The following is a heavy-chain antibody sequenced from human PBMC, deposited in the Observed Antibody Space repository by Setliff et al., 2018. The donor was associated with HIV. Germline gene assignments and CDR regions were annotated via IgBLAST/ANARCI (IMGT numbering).Heavy chain of an antibody. J-gene: IGHJ6*02. CDR3: ARLGSGWSDSYYYAMDI. CDR2: ISPNFVHT. CDR1: GSTFTTYG. D-gene: IGHD6-19*01. Sequence: GASVKVSCKASGSTFTTYGISWVRQAPGHGLEWMGWISPNFVHTNYAQSFVGRVTMTVDTSTSRAYMELRSLRSDDTAVYFCARLGSGWSDSYYYAMDIWGQGTTVTVSS. V-gene: IGHV1-18*01.